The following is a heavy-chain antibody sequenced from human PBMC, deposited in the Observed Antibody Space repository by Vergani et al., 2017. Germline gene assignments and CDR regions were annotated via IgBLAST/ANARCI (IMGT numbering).Heavy chain of an antibody. CDR1: GYTFTRYY. V-gene: IGHV1-46*01. CDR3: ARAGYYDILTGYHDNWFDP. CDR2: INPSGGST. J-gene: IGHJ5*02. Sequence: QVQLVQSGAEVKKPGASVKVSCKASGYTFTRYYMHWVRQAPGQGLEWMGIINPSGGSTSYGQKFQGRVTMTRDTSTTTVYVELSSLRSEDKAVYYCARAGYYDILTGYHDNWFDPWGQGTLVTVSS. D-gene: IGHD3-9*01.